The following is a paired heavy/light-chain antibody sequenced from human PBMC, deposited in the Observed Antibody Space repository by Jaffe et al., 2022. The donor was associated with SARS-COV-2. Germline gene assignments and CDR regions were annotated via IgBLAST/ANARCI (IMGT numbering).Light chain of an antibody. CDR3: QVWDSSTLVV. J-gene: IGLJ2*01. V-gene: IGLV3-9*01. CDR1: NIGNKN. Sequence: SYELTQPLSVSVALGQTARMTCEGNNIGNKNVHWYQQKPGQAPVLVMFRDNNRPSGIPERFSGSNSENTATLTVSRAQAGDDADYYCQVWDSSTLVVFGGGTKLTVL. CDR2: RDN.
Heavy chain of an antibody. V-gene: IGHV3-21*01. CDR1: GFPLSNYN. CDR3: ARSTRGYTSTYPDSFDI. D-gene: IGHD3-16*02. J-gene: IGHJ6*02. CDR2: VDSTSGFI. Sequence: EVQLVESGGGLVKPGGSLRLSCAASGFPLSNYNMNWVRQAPGKGLEWVSSVDSTSGFIYYADSVKGRFTISRDNAKNSLYLQMNSLRAEDTAVYYCARSTRGYTSTYPDSFDIWGQGTTVTVSS.